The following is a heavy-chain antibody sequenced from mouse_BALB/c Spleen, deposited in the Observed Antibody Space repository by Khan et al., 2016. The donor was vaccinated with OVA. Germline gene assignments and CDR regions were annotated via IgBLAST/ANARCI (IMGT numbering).Heavy chain of an antibody. D-gene: IGHD4-1*01. V-gene: IGHV5-6*01. CDR2: ISSGGDYT. Sequence: EVELVESGGDLVKPGGSLKLSCAASGFTFSSYSMSWVPQTPDKRLEWVATISSGGDYTYYPDNVKGRFTISRDNAKNTLYLQMSSLKSEDTAMYYCASHLTGSFAYWGQGTLVTVSA. J-gene: IGHJ3*01. CDR3: ASHLTGSFAY. CDR1: GFTFSSYS.